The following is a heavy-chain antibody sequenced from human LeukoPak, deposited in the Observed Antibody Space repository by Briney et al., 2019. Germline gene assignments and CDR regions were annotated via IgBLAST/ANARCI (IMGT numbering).Heavy chain of an antibody. CDR3: ARTLREYDSSGYYYYFDY. Sequence: SETLSLTCTVSGGSISSYYWSWIRQPPGKGLEWIGYIYYSGSTNYNPSLKSRATISVDTSKNQFSLKLSSVTAADTAVYYCARTLREYDSSGYYYYFDYWGQGTLVTVSS. D-gene: IGHD3-22*01. V-gene: IGHV4-59*08. CDR2: IYYSGST. J-gene: IGHJ4*02. CDR1: GGSISSYY.